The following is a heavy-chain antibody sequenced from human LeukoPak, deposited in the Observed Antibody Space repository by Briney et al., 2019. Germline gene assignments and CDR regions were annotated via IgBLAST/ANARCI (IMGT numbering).Heavy chain of an antibody. Sequence: SETLSLTCTVSGDSITGSSYYWGWLRQPPGKGLEWIGSIVYSGSTYYNPSLKSRVTISVDTSTNQFSLKLSSVTTADTAVYYCARDRGGDFWSGYYFDYWGQGTLVTVSS. V-gene: IGHV4-39*07. CDR2: IVYSGST. CDR1: GDSITGSSYY. CDR3: ARDRGGDFWSGYYFDY. D-gene: IGHD3-3*01. J-gene: IGHJ4*02.